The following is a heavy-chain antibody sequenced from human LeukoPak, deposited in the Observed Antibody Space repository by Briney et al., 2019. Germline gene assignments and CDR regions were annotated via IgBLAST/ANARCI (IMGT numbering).Heavy chain of an antibody. Sequence: GGSLRLSCAASGFTFSSYAMHWVRQAPAKGLEWVAVIPYDGSNKYYTDSVKGRFTISRDTSRHTLYLQMNSLRAENTTVYYCAKDIKSCCGGDCYRYFDYWGQGTLVSVSS. J-gene: IGHJ4*02. CDR3: AKDIKSCCGGDCYRYFDY. CDR2: IPYDGSNK. CDR1: GFTFSSYA. V-gene: IGHV3-30*04. D-gene: IGHD2-21*02.